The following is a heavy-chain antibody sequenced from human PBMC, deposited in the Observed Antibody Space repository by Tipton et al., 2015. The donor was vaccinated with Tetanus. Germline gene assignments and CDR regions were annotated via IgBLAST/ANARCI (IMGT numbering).Heavy chain of an antibody. CDR2: IWFDGSKT. D-gene: IGHD2-21*02. J-gene: IGHJ4*02. CDR1: GFTLRRYG. Sequence: SLRLSCAASGFTLRRYGMHWVRQAPGKGLEWVAIIWFDGSKTYYADSVKGRFTISRDNAKNTMYLQMNSLRAEDTATYYCAKLKSRGDSSAIEHWGQGTLVTVSS. V-gene: IGHV3-33*06. CDR3: AKLKSRGDSSAIEH.